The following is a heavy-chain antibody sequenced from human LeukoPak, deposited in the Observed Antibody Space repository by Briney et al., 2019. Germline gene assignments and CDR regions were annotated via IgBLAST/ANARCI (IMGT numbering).Heavy chain of an antibody. D-gene: IGHD2-21*02. V-gene: IGHV3-33*01. Sequence: PGMSLRLSCAASGFTFSTYGMNWVRQAPGKGLEWVAVIWFDGSEKYYADSVKGRFTISRDNSKDTLFLQMHSLRPGDTAVYYCVREDTPATANYWGQGTLVTISS. CDR2: IWFDGSEK. CDR1: GFTFSTYG. J-gene: IGHJ4*02. CDR3: VREDTPATANY.